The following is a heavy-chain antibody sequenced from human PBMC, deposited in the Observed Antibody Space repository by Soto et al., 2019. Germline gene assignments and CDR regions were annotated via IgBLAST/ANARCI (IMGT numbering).Heavy chain of an antibody. Sequence: SETLSLTCTVSGGSVSNTLYYWGWIRQPPGKGLEWIGSIYYTGKTHYNPSHKSRVTVSVDTSKNQFSLKLSSVTDADTAVYYCAIHNLPSDSSGYSPFYWGRGTLVTVSS. J-gene: IGHJ4*02. D-gene: IGHD3-22*01. CDR1: GGSVSNTLYY. V-gene: IGHV4-39*01. CDR2: IYYTGKT. CDR3: AIHNLPSDSSGYSPFY.